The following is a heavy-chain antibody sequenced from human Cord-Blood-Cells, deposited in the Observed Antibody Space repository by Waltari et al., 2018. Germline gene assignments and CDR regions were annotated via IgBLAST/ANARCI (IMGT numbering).Heavy chain of an antibody. CDR3: AKDMGDGDYVYYYYGMDV. CDR1: GFTFSSYG. V-gene: IGHV3-30*18. J-gene: IGHJ6*02. D-gene: IGHD4-17*01. Sequence: QVQLVESGGGVVQPGRSLRLSCAASGFTFSSYGLHWVRQAPGKGLEWVAVISYDGSNKYYADSVKGRFTISRDNSKNTLYLQMNSLRAEDMAVYYCAKDMGDGDYVYYYYGMDVWGQGTTVTVSS. CDR2: ISYDGSNK.